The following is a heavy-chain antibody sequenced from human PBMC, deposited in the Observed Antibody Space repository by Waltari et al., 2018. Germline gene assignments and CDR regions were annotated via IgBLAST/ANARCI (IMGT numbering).Heavy chain of an antibody. CDR1: GFPYDDYA. CDR2: ISWNSDSM. D-gene: IGHD6-19*01. J-gene: IGHJ5*02. CDR3: VRVMLTGAVTGSPVLDR. Sequence: EVQLVESGGDLVQPGGPLRLSCAGSGFPYDDYATHWVRQAPGKGLEWVARISWNSDSMLYAASVRGRFHITRDNAKRSLYMQMHSLRPEATAFYYCVRVMLTGAVTGSPVLDRWGQATLVTVSS. V-gene: IGHV3-9*01.